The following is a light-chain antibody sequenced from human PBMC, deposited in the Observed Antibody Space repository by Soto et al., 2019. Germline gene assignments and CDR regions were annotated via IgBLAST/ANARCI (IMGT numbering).Light chain of an antibody. J-gene: IGKJ3*01. Sequence: IQLTQSPSFLSASVGDRVTITCRASQGISSYLAWYQQKPGKAPKLLISAASTLRSGVPSRFSGSGSGTEFTLTISSLQPEDFATYYCQQLNSYPPTFGPGTKVDIK. V-gene: IGKV1-9*01. CDR1: QGISSY. CDR3: QQLNSYPPT. CDR2: AAS.